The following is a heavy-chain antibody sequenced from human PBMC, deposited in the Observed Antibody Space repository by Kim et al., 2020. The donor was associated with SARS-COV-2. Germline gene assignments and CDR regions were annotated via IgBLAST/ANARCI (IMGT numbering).Heavy chain of an antibody. CDR2: INSDGSST. J-gene: IGHJ4*02. D-gene: IGHD3-22*01. V-gene: IGHV3-74*01. Sequence: GGSLRLSCAASGFTFSSYWMHWVRQAPGKGMVWVSRINSDGSSTSYADSVKGRFTISRDNAKNTLYLQMNSLRAEDTAVYYCARDGNYYDSSGYYSNFDYWGQGTLVTVSS. CDR3: ARDGNYYDSSGYYSNFDY. CDR1: GFTFSSYW.